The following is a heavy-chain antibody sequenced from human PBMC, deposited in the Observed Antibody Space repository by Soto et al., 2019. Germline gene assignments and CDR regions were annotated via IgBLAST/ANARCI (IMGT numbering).Heavy chain of an antibody. CDR3: ATSWYENWFDP. CDR2: ISGSGAIT. CDR1: GFTFSSYA. V-gene: IGHV3-23*01. D-gene: IGHD6-13*01. Sequence: EVQLLESGGGLVQPGGSLRLSCAASGFTFSSYAMNWAPRAQGKGLEWVSTISGSGAITYYADSVKGRFTISRDNSKNTLFLQMNSLRAEDTAIFYCATSWYENWFDPWGQGTLVTVSS. J-gene: IGHJ5*02.